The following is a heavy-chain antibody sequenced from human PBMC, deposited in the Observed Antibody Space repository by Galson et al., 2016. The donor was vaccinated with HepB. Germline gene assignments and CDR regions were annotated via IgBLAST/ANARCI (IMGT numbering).Heavy chain of an antibody. CDR3: ARNSSGYYSY. D-gene: IGHD6-19*01. J-gene: IGHJ4*02. CDR1: GGSISSSSYF. CDR2: IYYSGTT. V-gene: IGHV4-39*01. Sequence: SETLSPTCTVSGGSISSSSYFWAWIRQPPGKGLDWIGSIYYSGTTHYNPSLQSRVSISVDTSKDQFSLRLSSVTAADTAVYYCARNSSGYYSYWGQGSLVTVSS.